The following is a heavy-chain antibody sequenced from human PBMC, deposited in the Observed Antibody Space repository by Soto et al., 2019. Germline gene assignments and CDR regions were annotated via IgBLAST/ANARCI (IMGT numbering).Heavy chain of an antibody. D-gene: IGHD6-19*01. CDR1: GYSFTSYW. CDR3: ARLKQWMANWFDP. J-gene: IGHJ5*02. Sequence: GESLKISCKGSGYSFTSYWIGWVRQMPGKGLEWMGIIYPGDSDTRYSPSFQGQVTISADKFISTAYVQWSSLKASDSAMYYWARLKQWMANWFDPWGQGTLVTVSS. V-gene: IGHV5-51*01. CDR2: IYPGDSDT.